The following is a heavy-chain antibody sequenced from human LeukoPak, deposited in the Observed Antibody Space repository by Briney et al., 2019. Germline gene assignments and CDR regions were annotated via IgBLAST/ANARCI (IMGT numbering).Heavy chain of an antibody. D-gene: IGHD6-19*01. CDR3: ARAEYSSASCFAVFDH. J-gene: IGHJ4*02. CDR2: IGSSGRTT. CDR1: GFDFHTFE. Sequence: GGSLRLSCPASGFDFHTFEMNWVHQAPGRGLEWVSRIGSSGRTTYYADFVKGRFTISRDSANNSLYLQMNSLGAEDTAVYYCARAEYSSASCFAVFDHWGQGALVTVSS. V-gene: IGHV3-48*03.